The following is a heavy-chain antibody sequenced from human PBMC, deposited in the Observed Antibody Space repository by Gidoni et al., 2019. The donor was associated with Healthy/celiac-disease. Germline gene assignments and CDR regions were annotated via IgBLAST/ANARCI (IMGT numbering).Heavy chain of an antibody. CDR2: ISSSSSYI. D-gene: IGHD1-26*01. J-gene: IGHJ4*02. CDR1: GFTFSSYS. Sequence: ELQLVESGGGLVKPGGSLRLSCSASGFTFSSYSMNWVRQATGKGLEWVSSISSSSSYIYYADSVKGRFTISRDNAKNSLYLQMNSLRAEDTAVYYCARDGGSYFDYWGQGTLVTVSS. CDR3: ARDGGSYFDY. V-gene: IGHV3-21*01.